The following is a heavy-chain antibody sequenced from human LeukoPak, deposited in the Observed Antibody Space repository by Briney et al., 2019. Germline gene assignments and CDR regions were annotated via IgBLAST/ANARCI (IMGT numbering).Heavy chain of an antibody. D-gene: IGHD1-26*01. Sequence: PGGSLRLSCGATGFSFKDYGMHWVRQPPGKGLEWVSAINWNGGGTDYADSVKGRFTISRDNAKNSLYLQLSSLRPEDTALYYCAKHLTATNTYIFFGLDVRGQGTSVTVSS. V-gene: IGHV3-9*01. CDR3: AKHLTATNTYIFFGLDV. CDR1: GFSFKDYG. J-gene: IGHJ6*02. CDR2: INWNGGGT.